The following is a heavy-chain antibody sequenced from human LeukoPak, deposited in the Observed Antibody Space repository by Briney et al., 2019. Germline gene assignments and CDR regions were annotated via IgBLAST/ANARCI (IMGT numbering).Heavy chain of an antibody. CDR2: IWYDGSNK. CDR1: GFTFNKYT. J-gene: IGHJ5*02. V-gene: IGHV3-33*08. Sequence: GGSLRLSCVASGFTFNKYTMHWVRQAPGKGLEWVAVIWYDGSNKYYADSVKGRFTISRDNSKNTLYLQMNSLRAEDTAVYYCARAYYYDSSGYYYWFDPWGQGTLVTVSS. CDR3: ARAYYYDSSGYYYWFDP. D-gene: IGHD3-22*01.